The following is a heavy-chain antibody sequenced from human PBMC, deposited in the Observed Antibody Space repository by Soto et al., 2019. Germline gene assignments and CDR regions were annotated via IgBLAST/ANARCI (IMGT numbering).Heavy chain of an antibody. Sequence: PSETLSLTCAVYGGSFSGYYWSWIRQPPGKGLEWIGEINHSGSTNYNPSLKSRVTISVDTSKNQFSLKLSSVTAADTAVYYCARGRYYDFWSALGWFDPWGQGTLVTVS. D-gene: IGHD3-3*01. CDR2: INHSGST. J-gene: IGHJ5*02. CDR1: GGSFSGYY. V-gene: IGHV4-34*01. CDR3: ARGRYYDFWSALGWFDP.